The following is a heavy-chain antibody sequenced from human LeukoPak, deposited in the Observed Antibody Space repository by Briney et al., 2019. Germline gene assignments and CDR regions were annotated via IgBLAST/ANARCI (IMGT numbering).Heavy chain of an antibody. Sequence: PGGSLRLSCAASGFTVSTNYLSWVRQAPGKGLEWVSVIYSGGNTYYADSVKGRFTISRDSSDNTLYLQMNSLSPEDTAVYYCARGGGAYCGTDCHRNFDYWGQGTLVTVSS. CDR1: GFTVSTNY. D-gene: IGHD2-21*02. CDR3: ARGGGAYCGTDCHRNFDY. J-gene: IGHJ4*02. CDR2: IYSGGNT. V-gene: IGHV3-66*02.